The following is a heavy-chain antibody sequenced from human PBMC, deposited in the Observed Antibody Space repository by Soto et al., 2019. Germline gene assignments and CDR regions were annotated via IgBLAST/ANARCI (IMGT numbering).Heavy chain of an antibody. CDR3: ARDPTPSPTIAAPYDYYYGMDV. Sequence: ASVKVSCKASGYTFTGYYMHWVRQAPGQGLEWMGWINPNSGGTNYAQKFQGRVTMTRDTSISTAYMELSRLRSDDTAVYYCARDPTPSPTIAAPYDYYYGMDVWGQGTTVTVSS. CDR1: GYTFTGYY. J-gene: IGHJ6*02. D-gene: IGHD6-13*01. V-gene: IGHV1-2*02. CDR2: INPNSGGT.